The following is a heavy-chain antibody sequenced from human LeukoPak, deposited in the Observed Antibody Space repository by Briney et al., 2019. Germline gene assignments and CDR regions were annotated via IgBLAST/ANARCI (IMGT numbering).Heavy chain of an antibody. CDR1: GYIFPNYW. J-gene: IGHJ4*02. CDR3: ARHIQGGLFEY. D-gene: IGHD2-21*01. CDR2: IYPDDSDT. Sequence: GESLKISCKGSGYIFPNYWIAWVRQMPGKGLGWMGIIYPDDSDTRYSPSFQGQVTISADNSISTAYLQWSSLRASDTAMYYCARHIQGGLFEYWGQGTLVTVSS. V-gene: IGHV5-51*01.